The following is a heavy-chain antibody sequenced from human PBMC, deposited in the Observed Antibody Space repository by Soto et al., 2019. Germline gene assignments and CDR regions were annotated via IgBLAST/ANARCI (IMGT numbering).Heavy chain of an antibody. CDR2: IYPVDSDT. CDR3: ARFRAPRRQLISMSFHL. Sequence: PGESLKISCKASGYDFTNYWIAWVRQTPGRGLEWMGMIYPVDSDTRYNPSFRGRVTISADKSITSAFVQWGSLKASDSAIYYCARFRAPRRQLISMSFHLWGLGTLVTVSS. CDR1: GYDFTNYW. V-gene: IGHV5-51*01. J-gene: IGHJ4*03. D-gene: IGHD6-13*01.